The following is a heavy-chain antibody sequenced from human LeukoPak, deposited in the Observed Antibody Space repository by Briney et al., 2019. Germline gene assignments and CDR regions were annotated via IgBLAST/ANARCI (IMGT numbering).Heavy chain of an antibody. J-gene: IGHJ6*03. Sequence: SETLSLTCTVSGGSISSYYWSWIRQPPGKGLEWIGYIYYSGSTNYNPSLKSRVTISVDTSKNQFSLKLSFVTAADTAGYYCARARTGYCSSTSCYDYYYYYMDVWGKGTTVTVSS. CDR2: IYYSGST. D-gene: IGHD2-2*01. CDR1: GGSISSYY. CDR3: ARARTGYCSSTSCYDYYYYYMDV. V-gene: IGHV4-59*01.